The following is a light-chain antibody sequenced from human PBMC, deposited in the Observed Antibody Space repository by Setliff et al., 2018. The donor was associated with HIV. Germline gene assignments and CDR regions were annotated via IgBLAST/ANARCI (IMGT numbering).Light chain of an antibody. J-gene: IGLJ2*01. CDR2: DVT. Sequence: QSVLAQPASVSGSPGQSITISCTGTSSDIGGYNYVSWYQQHPGKAPKLMIYDVTNRPSGVSNRFSGSKSGNTASLTISGLQAEDEADYYCCSYTSSSTLVLFGGGTQLTVL. CDR1: SSDIGGYNY. V-gene: IGLV2-14*01. CDR3: CSYTSSSTLVL.